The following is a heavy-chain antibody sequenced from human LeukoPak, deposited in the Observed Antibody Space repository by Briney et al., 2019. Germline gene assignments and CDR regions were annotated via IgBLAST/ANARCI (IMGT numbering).Heavy chain of an antibody. CDR2: INPSGGST. CDR1: GYTFTSYY. V-gene: IGHV1-46*01. CDR3: ARIADNYDILTGYTAFDI. D-gene: IGHD3-9*01. J-gene: IGHJ3*02. Sequence: ASVKVSCKASGYTFTSYYMHWVRQAPGQGLEWIGIINPSGGSTNYAQKFQGRVTMTRDTSTSTVYMELSSLRSEDTAVYYCARIADNYDILTGYTAFDIWGQGTMVTVSS.